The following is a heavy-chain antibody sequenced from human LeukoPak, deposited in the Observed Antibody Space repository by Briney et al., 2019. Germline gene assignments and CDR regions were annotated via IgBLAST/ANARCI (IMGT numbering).Heavy chain of an antibody. CDR2: IKQDGVDK. CDR1: GFSFSRSY. CDR3: ARDPSRYDLDY. V-gene: IGHV3-7*01. J-gene: IGHJ4*02. D-gene: IGHD5-12*01. Sequence: GGSLRLSCAASGFSFSRSYMIWVRQAPGKGLEWLATIKQDGVDKYYVDSVKGRFTISRDTAKNSLFLQMHSLRAEHRAVYYCARDPSRYDLDYWGQGTLVTVSS.